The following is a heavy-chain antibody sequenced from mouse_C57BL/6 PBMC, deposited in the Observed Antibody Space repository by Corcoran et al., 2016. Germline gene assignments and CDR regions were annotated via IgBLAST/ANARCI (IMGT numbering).Heavy chain of an antibody. CDR2: FDPEDGET. V-gene: IGHV1-18*01. J-gene: IGHJ4*01. CDR3: ATDLGDSGGYQRGG. CDR1: GYTLTELS. D-gene: IGHD1-1*02. Sequence: VQLVQSGAEVKKPGAAVKVACQVSGYTLTELSMHWVRQAPGKGLEWMGGFDPEDGETIYAQKFQGRVTMTEDTSTDTAYMYLSSLRSEDTAVYYCATDLGDSGGYQRGGWCQGTLVTVSS.